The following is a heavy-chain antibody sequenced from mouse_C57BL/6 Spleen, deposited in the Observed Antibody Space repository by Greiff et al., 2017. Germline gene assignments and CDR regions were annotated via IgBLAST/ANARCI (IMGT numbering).Heavy chain of an antibody. V-gene: IGHV7-3*01. CDR2: IRNKANGYTT. J-gene: IGHJ3*01. Sequence: DVKLVESGGGLVQPGGSLSLSCAASGFTFTDYYMSWVRQPPGKALEWLGFIRNKANGYTTEYSASVKGRFTISRDNSQSILYLQMNALRAEDSATYYCAISGAWFAYWGQGTLVTVSA. CDR1: GFTFTDYY. CDR3: AISGAWFAY. D-gene: IGHD6-2*01.